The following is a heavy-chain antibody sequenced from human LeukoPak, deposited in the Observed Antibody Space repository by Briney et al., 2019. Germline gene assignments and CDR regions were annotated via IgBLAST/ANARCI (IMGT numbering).Heavy chain of an antibody. CDR1: RYTFTSNY. J-gene: IGHJ5*02. CDR3: ARDTSVRDEAWWFNP. D-gene: IGHD4-17*01. V-gene: IGHV1-46*01. Sequence: ASVKVSCKAFRYTFTSNYMHWVRQAPGQGPEGMGVISPSGGSTTYAQKFQGRVTLTRDMSTSTDYVELSSLRSEDTAVYYCARDTSVRDEAWWFNPWGQGTLVTVSS. CDR2: ISPSGGST.